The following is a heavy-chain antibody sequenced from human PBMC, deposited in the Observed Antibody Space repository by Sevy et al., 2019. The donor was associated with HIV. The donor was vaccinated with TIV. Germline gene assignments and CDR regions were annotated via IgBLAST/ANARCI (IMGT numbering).Heavy chain of an antibody. D-gene: IGHD2-15*01. Sequence: GGSLRLSCAASGFNFRNYSMTWVRQAPGKGLDWVSYISSGSGTIHYADSVKDRFTISRDNAKNSLFLLMNSLRDEDTAIYYCAGPYCSGDDCYSELDYWGQGILVTVSS. CDR3: AGPYCSGDDCYSELDY. J-gene: IGHJ4*02. CDR2: ISSGSGTI. V-gene: IGHV3-48*02. CDR1: GFNFRNYS.